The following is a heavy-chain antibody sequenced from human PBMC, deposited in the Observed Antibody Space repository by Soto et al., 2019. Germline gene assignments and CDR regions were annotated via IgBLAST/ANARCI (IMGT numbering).Heavy chain of an antibody. CDR3: ARSDDSTSYPLDL. V-gene: IGHV1-2*02. CDR1: GYTFTNYY. CDR2: MNPRSGGS. J-gene: IGHJ5*02. D-gene: IGHD4-4*01. Sequence: ASVKVSCKASGYTFTNYYMQWLRQAPGQGLEWMGWMNPRSGGSKYAQAFQDRVTMTRDASISAAYMEMTSLRHGDTAVYFCARSDDSTSYPLDLWGPGTLVTVSS.